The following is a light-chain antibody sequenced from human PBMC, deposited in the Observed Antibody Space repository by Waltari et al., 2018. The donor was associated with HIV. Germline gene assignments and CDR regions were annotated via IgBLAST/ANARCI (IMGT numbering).Light chain of an antibody. CDR1: SSNFGSNF. V-gene: IGLV1-47*01. Sequence: QSVLTQPPSASGTPGQRVTISCSGSSSNFGSNFVYWYQQLPGTAPKLLIYGNNQRPSGVPDRFSGSKPGTSASLTISGLRSDDEAAYYCAAWDDSRVVFGGGTKLTVL. CDR3: AAWDDSRVV. J-gene: IGLJ2*01. CDR2: GNN.